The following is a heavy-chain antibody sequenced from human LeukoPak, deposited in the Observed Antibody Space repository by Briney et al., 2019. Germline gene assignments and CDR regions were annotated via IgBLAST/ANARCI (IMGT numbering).Heavy chain of an antibody. CDR1: GGTFSSSA. D-gene: IGHD2-15*01. V-gene: IGHV1-69*04. J-gene: IGHJ6*02. Sequence: SVKVSCKASGGTFSSSAISWVRRAPGQGLEWMGRIIPSLAIANYAQKFQGRVTIIADKSTSTAYMELSSLRSEDTAVYYCARVIRVVVVAARDDSYYGMDVWGQGTTVTVSS. CDR2: IIPSLAIA. CDR3: ARVIRVVVVAARDDSYYGMDV.